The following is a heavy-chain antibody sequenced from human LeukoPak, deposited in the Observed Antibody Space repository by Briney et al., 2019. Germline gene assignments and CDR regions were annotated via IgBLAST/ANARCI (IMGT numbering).Heavy chain of an antibody. CDR2: ISGSGGST. Sequence: GGSLRLSCAASGFTFSSYGMPWVRQAPGKGLEWVSAISGSGGSTYYADSVKGRFTISRDNSKNTLYLQMNSLRAEDTAVYYCAKGRFTTGTNSRGDYWGQGTLVTVSS. D-gene: IGHD1-1*01. CDR3: AKGRFTTGTNSRGDY. CDR1: GFTFSSYG. V-gene: IGHV3-23*01. J-gene: IGHJ4*02.